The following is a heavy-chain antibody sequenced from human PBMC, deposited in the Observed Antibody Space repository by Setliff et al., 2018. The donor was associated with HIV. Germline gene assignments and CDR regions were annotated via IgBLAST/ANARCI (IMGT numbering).Heavy chain of an antibody. CDR3: ARDHGYDLDYFDY. CDR1: GFTFSDHY. CDR2: ISSSRSYT. D-gene: IGHD5-12*01. V-gene: IGHV3-11*05. Sequence: GGSLRLSCAASGFTFSDHYMSWIRQAPGKGLEWISFISSSRSYTKYADSVKGRFTVSRDNAKKSVYLQIDSLRAEDTAVYYCARDHGYDLDYFDYWGQGTLVTVSS. J-gene: IGHJ4*02.